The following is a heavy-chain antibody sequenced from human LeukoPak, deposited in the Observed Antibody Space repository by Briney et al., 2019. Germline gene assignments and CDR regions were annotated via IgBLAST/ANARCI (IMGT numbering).Heavy chain of an antibody. CDR1: GGSISSSSYY. D-gene: IGHD3-22*01. Sequence: SETLSLTCTVSGGSISSSSYYWGWIRQGPGKGLEGIVSIYYSGSSYYNSSLKSRVTISVDTSKNQFSLKLSSVTDADTAVYYCARHRYSYYYDSSGYPYYFDYWGQGTLVTVSS. CDR2: IYYSGSS. CDR3: ARHRYSYYYDSSGYPYYFDY. J-gene: IGHJ4*02. V-gene: IGHV4-39*01.